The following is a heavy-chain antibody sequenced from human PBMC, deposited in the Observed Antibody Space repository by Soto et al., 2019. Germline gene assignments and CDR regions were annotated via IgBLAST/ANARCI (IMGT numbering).Heavy chain of an antibody. Sequence: EVQLVESGGGLVQPGGSLRLSCAASGFTFSSYWMSWVRQAPGKGLEWVANIKQDGSEKYYVDSVKGRFTISRDNAKNSLYLQMNGLRAEDTAVYYCATQGYSYGNRATLGGGYNWFDPWGQGTLVTVSS. CDR2: IKQDGSEK. J-gene: IGHJ5*02. CDR3: ATQGYSYGNRATLGGGYNWFDP. D-gene: IGHD5-18*01. V-gene: IGHV3-7*03. CDR1: GFTFSSYW.